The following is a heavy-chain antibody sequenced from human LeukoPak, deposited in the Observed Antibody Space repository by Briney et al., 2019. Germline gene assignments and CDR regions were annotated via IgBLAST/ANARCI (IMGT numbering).Heavy chain of an antibody. CDR3: ATDRGWRTSGYYLYYFEY. Sequence: GGSLRLSCAASGFTFDDYAMHWVRQAPGKGLEWVASIKHDGSEKYYVDSVRGRFTISRDNTMNSLYLQMSSLRAEDTAVYYCATDRGWRTSGYYLYYFEYWGQGTLVTFSS. CDR1: GFTFDDYA. J-gene: IGHJ4*02. V-gene: IGHV3-7*01. D-gene: IGHD3-3*01. CDR2: IKHDGSEK.